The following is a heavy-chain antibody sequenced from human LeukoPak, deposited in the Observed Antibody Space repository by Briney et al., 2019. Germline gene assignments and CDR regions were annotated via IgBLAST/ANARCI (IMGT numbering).Heavy chain of an antibody. D-gene: IGHD3-10*01. V-gene: IGHV4-61*02. J-gene: IGHJ6*03. Sequence: SETLSLTCTVSGGSISSGTYYWSWIRQPAGKGLEWIGRIYTSGSTNYNPSLKSRVTMSVDTSKNQFSLKLSSVTAADTAVYYCARAVGSGSFQTYYYYMDVWGKGTTVTIS. CDR2: IYTSGST. CDR3: ARAVGSGSFQTYYYYMDV. CDR1: GGSISSGTYY.